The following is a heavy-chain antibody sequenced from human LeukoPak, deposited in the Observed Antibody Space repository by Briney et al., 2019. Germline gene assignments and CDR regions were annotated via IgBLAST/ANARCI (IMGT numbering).Heavy chain of an antibody. V-gene: IGHV1-24*01. D-gene: IGHD3-22*01. CDR3: AHPYYYDSSGYYYYYFDY. J-gene: IGHJ4*02. CDR1: GYTLTELS. CDR2: FDPEDGET. Sequence: AASVKVSCKVSGYTLTELSMHWVRQAPGKGLEWMGGFDPEDGETIYAQKFQGRVTMTEDTSTDTAYMELSSLRSEDTAVYYCAHPYYYDSSGYYYYYFDYWAREPWSPSPQ.